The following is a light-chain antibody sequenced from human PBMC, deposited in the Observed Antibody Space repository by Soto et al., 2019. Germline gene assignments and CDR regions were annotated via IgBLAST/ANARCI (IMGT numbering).Light chain of an antibody. J-gene: IGKJ4*01. V-gene: IGKV1-27*01. CDR2: ATS. Sequence: DVQMTQSPSSLSAFVGDRVTITCRASQGIAPYLAWFQQKPGKVPKLLIYATSTLQSGDQSRFSGSGSGTDFTLTINSLQPEDVGTYYCQKYNSAPLTFGGGTKVEIK. CDR1: QGIAPY. CDR3: QKYNSAPLT.